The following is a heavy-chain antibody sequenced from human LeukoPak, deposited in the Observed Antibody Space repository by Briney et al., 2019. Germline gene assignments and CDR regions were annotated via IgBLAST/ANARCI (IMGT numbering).Heavy chain of an antibody. CDR2: IYYSGST. CDR3: ARHSWRDSSGYYYGPEYYFDY. V-gene: IGHV4-59*08. Sequence: PSETLSLTCTVSGYSISSSYYWSWIRQPPGKGLEWIGYIYYSGSTDYNPSLKSRVTISVDTSKNQFSLKLSSVTAADTAVYYCARHSWRDSSGYYYGPEYYFDYWGQGTLVTVSS. D-gene: IGHD3-22*01. CDR1: GYSISSSYY. J-gene: IGHJ4*02.